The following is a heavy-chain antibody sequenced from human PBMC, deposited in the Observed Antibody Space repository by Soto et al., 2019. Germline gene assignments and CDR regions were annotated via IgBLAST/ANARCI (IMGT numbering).Heavy chain of an antibody. CDR3: AREGAAAARMFDN. CDR1: GYTFNMYY. CDR2: INPNGDTT. V-gene: IGHV1-46*02. D-gene: IGHD6-13*01. Sequence: QVQLVQSGAEVRNPGASVKLSCKASGYTFNMYYMHWVRQAPGQGLEWMGVINPNGDTTTYAQRFQGRLTMTRDTSTSTVYMDLTSLRSEDTDVYYCAREGAAAARMFDNWGQGTLVTVSS. J-gene: IGHJ4*02.